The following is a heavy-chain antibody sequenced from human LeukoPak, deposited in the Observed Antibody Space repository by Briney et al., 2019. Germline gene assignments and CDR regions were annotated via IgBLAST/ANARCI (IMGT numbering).Heavy chain of an antibody. CDR3: ARLRRDSSSWTYYFDY. Sequence: SETLSLTCTVSGGSISSYYWSWIRQPPGKGLEWIGYIYYSGSTNYNPSLQSRVTISVDTSKNQFSLKLSSVTAADTAVYYCARLRRDSSSWTYYFDYWGQGTLVTVSS. CDR1: GGSISSYY. J-gene: IGHJ4*02. V-gene: IGHV4-59*08. D-gene: IGHD6-13*01. CDR2: IYYSGST.